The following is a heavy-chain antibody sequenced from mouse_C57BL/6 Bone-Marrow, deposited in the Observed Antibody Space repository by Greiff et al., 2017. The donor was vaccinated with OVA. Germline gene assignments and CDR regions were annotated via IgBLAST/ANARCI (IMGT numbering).Heavy chain of an antibody. J-gene: IGHJ2*01. V-gene: IGHV14-4*01. D-gene: IGHD1-1*02. Sequence: VQLKESGAELVRPGASVKLSCTASGFNIKDDYMHWVKQRPEQGLEWIGWIDPENGDTEYASKFQGKATITADTSSNTAYLQLSSLTSEDTAVYYCTTGSHLDYWGQGTTLTVSS. CDR1: GFNIKDDY. CDR2: IDPENGDT. CDR3: TTGSHLDY.